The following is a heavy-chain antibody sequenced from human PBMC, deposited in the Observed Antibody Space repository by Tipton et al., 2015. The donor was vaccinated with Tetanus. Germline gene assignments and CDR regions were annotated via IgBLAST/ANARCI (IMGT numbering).Heavy chain of an antibody. D-gene: IGHD5-24*01. CDR1: GGSFSLYY. CDR2: ISHSGSS. V-gene: IGHV4-34*01. Sequence: LRLSCTVSGGSFSLYYWNWVRQSPGKGLEWIGEISHSGSSSYSPSLKSRVTISVDTSKNQFSLRLRSVAAADTAVYYCARGGRDAYNNPLGAFDVWGRGTTVTASS. J-gene: IGHJ3*01. CDR3: ARGGRDAYNNPLGAFDV.